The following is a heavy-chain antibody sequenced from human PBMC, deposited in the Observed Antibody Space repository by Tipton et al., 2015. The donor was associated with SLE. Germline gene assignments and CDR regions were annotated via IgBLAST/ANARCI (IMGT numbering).Heavy chain of an antibody. J-gene: IGHJ5*02. CDR3: ARGGLYCGGDCFSIWFDP. D-gene: IGHD2-21*01. V-gene: IGHV1-69*01. Sequence: QLVQSGAEVKKPGSSVKISCKASGGTFKIYAISWVRQAPGQGLEWMGGIIPVFGTANYAQKFQGRVTITADESTSTAYMELSSLRSEDTAVYYCARGGLYCGGDCFSIWFDPWGQGTLVIVSS. CDR1: GGTFKIYA. CDR2: IIPVFGTA.